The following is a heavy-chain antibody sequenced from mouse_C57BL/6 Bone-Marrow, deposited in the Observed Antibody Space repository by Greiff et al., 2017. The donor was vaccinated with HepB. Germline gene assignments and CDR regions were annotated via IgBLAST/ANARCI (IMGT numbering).Heavy chain of an antibody. J-gene: IGHJ3*01. CDR1: GYTFTSYW. V-gene: IGHV1-7*01. Sequence: QVHVKQSGAELAKPGASVKLSCKASGYTFTSYWMHWVNQRPGQGLEWIGYINPSSGYTKYNQKFKDKATLTADKSSSTAYMQLSSLTYEDSAVYYCARSVRRDWFAYWGQGTLVTVSA. CDR3: ARSVRRDWFAY. D-gene: IGHD2-14*01. CDR2: INPSSGYT.